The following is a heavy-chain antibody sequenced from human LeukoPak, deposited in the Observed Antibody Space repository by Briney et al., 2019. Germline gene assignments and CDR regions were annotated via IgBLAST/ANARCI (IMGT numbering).Heavy chain of an antibody. J-gene: IGHJ4*02. CDR1: GFTFSTYA. CDR2: IRGSGVGT. Sequence: GGSLGLSCVASGFTFSTYAMSWVRQAPGKGLEWVSSIRGSGVGTHYADSVKGRFTISRDNSKNTLYLQMNSLRAEDTAVYYCAKYGASWYFDYWGQGTLVTVSS. CDR3: AKYGASWYFDY. D-gene: IGHD2-2*01. V-gene: IGHV3-23*01.